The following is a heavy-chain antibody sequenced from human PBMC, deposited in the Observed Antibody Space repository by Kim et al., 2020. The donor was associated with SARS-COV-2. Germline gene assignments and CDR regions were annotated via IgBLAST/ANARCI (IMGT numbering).Heavy chain of an antibody. CDR1: GGSISSYY. CDR3: AREKDSYGGGYFDY. V-gene: IGHV4-59*01. CDR2: IYYSVST. D-gene: IGHD5-18*01. J-gene: IGHJ4*02. Sequence: SETLSLTCTVSGGSISSYYWSWIRQPPGKGLAWIGYIYYSVSTNYNPSLKSRVTISVDTCKNQFSLKLSSVTAADTAVYYCAREKDSYGGGYFDYWGQGALVNVSS.